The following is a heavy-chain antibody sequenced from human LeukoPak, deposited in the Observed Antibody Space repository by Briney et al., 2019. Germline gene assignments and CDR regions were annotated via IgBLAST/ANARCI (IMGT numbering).Heavy chain of an antibody. CDR2: ISGSGGST. CDR1: GFTFSSYA. CDR3: AKDPRGSSPLYYFDY. J-gene: IGHJ4*02. Sequence: PGGSLRLSCAASGFTFSSYAMSWVRQVPGKGLEWVSAISGSGGSTYYADSVKGRFTISRDNSKNTLYLQMNSLRAEDTAVYYCAKDPRGSSPLYYFDYWGQGTLVTVSS. V-gene: IGHV3-23*01. D-gene: IGHD1-26*01.